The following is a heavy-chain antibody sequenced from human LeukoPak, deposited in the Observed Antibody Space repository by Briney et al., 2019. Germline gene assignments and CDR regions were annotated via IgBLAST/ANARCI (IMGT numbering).Heavy chain of an antibody. J-gene: IGHJ6*02. D-gene: IGHD3-22*01. V-gene: IGHV4-34*01. Sequence: SETLSLTCTVSGGSISGYYWSWIRQPPGKGLEWIGEINHSGSTNYNPSLKSRVTISVDTSKNQFSLKLSSVTAADTAVYYCARSYYYDTMDVWGQGTTVTVSS. CDR3: ARSYYYDTMDV. CDR2: INHSGST. CDR1: GGSISGYY.